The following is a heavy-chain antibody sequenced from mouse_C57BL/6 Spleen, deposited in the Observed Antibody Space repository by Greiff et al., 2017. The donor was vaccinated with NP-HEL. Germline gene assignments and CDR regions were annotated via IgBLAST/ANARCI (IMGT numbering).Heavy chain of an antibody. CDR2: IRLKSDNYAT. CDR3: TEGLRAWFAY. CDR1: GFTFSNYW. V-gene: IGHV6-3*01. D-gene: IGHD2-4*01. Sequence: EVHLVESGGGLVQPGGSMKLSCVASGFTFSNYWMNWVRQSPEKGLEWVAQIRLKSDNYATHYAESVKGRFTISRDDSKSSVYLQMNNLRAEDTGIYYCTEGLRAWFAYWGQGTLVTVSA. J-gene: IGHJ3*01.